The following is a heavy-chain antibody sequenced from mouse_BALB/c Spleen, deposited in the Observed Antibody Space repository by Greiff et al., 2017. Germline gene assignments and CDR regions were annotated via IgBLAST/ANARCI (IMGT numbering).Heavy chain of an antibody. CDR1: GYSFTGYF. CDR3: ARSGYGNYVLDY. V-gene: IGHV1-20*02. D-gene: IGHD2-10*02. CDR2: INPYNGDT. Sequence: VQLQQSGPELVKPGASVKISCKASGYSFTGYFMNWVMQSHGKSLEWIGRINPYNGDTFYNQKFKGKATLTVDKSSSQSHMELRSLASEDSAVYYCARSGYGNYVLDYWGQGTTLTVSS. J-gene: IGHJ2*01.